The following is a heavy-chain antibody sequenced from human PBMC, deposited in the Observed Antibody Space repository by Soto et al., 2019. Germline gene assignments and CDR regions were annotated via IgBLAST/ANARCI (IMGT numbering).Heavy chain of an antibody. J-gene: IGHJ4*02. CDR2: IYYSGST. CDR1: GGSISSGGYY. V-gene: IGHV4-31*03. Sequence: PSETLSLTCTVSGGSISSGGYYWSWIRQHPGEGLEWIGYIYYSGSTYYNPSLKSRVTISVDTSKNQFSLKLSSVTAADTAVYYCAGSDYGGNFDYWGQGTLVTVSS. D-gene: IGHD4-17*01. CDR3: AGSDYGGNFDY.